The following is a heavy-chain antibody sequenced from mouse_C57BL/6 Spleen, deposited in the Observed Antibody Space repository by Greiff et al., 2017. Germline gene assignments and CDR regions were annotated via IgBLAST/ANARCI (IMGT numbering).Heavy chain of an antibody. D-gene: IGHD1-1*01. CDR1: GFTFSDYG. CDR3: ARQGDNYGFAMDY. J-gene: IGHJ4*01. V-gene: IGHV5-15*01. Sequence: DVQLVESGGGLVQPGGSLKLSCAASGFTFSDYGMAWVRQAPRKGPEWVAFISNLAYSIYYADTVTGRFTISRENAKNTLYLEMSSLRSEDTAMYYCARQGDNYGFAMDYWGQGTSVTVSS. CDR2: ISNLAYSI.